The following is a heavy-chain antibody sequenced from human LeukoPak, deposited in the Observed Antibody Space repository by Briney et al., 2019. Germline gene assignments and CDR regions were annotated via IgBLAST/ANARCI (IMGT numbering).Heavy chain of an antibody. Sequence: SGILSLTCAVSGGSISSSNWWSWVRQPPGKGLEWIGEIYHSGNTNYNPSLKSRVTISVDKSKNQFSLKLSSVTAADTAVYYCARVGSSWYGSFDYWGQGTLVTVSS. J-gene: IGHJ4*02. CDR2: IYHSGNT. V-gene: IGHV4-4*02. D-gene: IGHD6-13*01. CDR1: GGSISSSNW. CDR3: ARVGSSWYGSFDY.